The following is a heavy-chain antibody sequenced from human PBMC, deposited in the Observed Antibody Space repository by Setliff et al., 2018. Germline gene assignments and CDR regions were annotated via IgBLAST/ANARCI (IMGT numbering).Heavy chain of an antibody. Sequence: SETLSLTCAVYGGSFSGYYWSWIRQPPGKGLEWIGEINHTGSTNYSPSLKSRVTISVDTSKNQFSLKLSSVTAADTAVYYCARGYCNSVGCFFAVWFDPWGQGTLVTVSS. J-gene: IGHJ5*02. D-gene: IGHD2-2*01. CDR2: INHTGST. CDR1: GGSFSGYY. V-gene: IGHV4-34*01. CDR3: ARGYCNSVGCFFAVWFDP.